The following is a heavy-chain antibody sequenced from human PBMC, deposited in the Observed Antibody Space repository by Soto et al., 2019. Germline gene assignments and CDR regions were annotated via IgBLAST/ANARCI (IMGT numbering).Heavy chain of an antibody. J-gene: IGHJ3*02. D-gene: IGHD3-9*01. Sequence: QVQLVQSGAEVKKPGSSVKVSCKASGGTFSSYTISWVRQAPGQGLEWMGRIIPIRGIANYAQKFQGRVTITADKSTSTAYMELSSLRSEDTAVYYCSRSIFLQHDAFDIWGQGTMVTVSS. CDR1: GGTFSSYT. CDR2: IIPIRGIA. V-gene: IGHV1-69*02. CDR3: SRSIFLQHDAFDI.